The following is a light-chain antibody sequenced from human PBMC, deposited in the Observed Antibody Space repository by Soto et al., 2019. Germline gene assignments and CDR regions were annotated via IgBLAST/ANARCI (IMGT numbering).Light chain of an antibody. J-gene: IGKJ4*01. CDR3: QPYNNWPLT. Sequence: EIVMTQSPATPSVSPGARATLSCRASQSVYNNLAWYQQKPGQAPRLLIYGASTRATGVPTRFSGSRSGAEFTLTINSLQSEDFAVYYCQPYNNWPLTFGGGTKVDIK. CDR1: QSVYNN. V-gene: IGKV3-15*01. CDR2: GAS.